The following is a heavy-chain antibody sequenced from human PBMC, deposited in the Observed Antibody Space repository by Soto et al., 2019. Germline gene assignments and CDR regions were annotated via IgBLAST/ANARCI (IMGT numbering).Heavy chain of an antibody. Sequence: QLQLQESGPGLVKPSETLSLTCTVSGDSISSNNYHWGWIRQPPGKGLEWIGSMYYSGNTYHNPSLKRRVPISVNKSKSRFALNLGSVNAEDCDGYYCGRHRRPTGPTYRGQGNPVT. CDR2: MYYSGNT. V-gene: IGHV4-39*01. CDR3: GRHRRPTGPTY. J-gene: IGHJ4*02. CDR1: GDSISSNNYH.